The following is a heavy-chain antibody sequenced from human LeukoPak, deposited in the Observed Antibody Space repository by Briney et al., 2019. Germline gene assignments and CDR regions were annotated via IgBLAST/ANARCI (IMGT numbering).Heavy chain of an antibody. V-gene: IGHV4-59*01. CDR3: ARGPVGGATYYDGDAFDI. CDR1: GGSMSSYY. J-gene: IGHJ3*02. Sequence: PSETLSLTCTVSGGSMSSYYWSWIRQSPGKGLEWIGYIYYSGSTNYNPSLKSRVTISVDTSKNQFCLKLSSVTAVDTAVYYCARGPVGGATYYDGDAFDIWGQGTMVTVSS. D-gene: IGHD1-26*01. CDR2: IYYSGST.